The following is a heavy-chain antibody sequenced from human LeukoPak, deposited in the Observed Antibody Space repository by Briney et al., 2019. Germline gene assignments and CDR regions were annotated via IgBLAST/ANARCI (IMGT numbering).Heavy chain of an antibody. CDR3: ARDRGYSGYDYHYYGMDV. V-gene: IGHV4-34*01. CDR2: INHSGST. Sequence: PSETLSLTCAVYGWSFSGYYWSWIRQPPGKGLEWIGEINHSGSTNYNPSLKSRVTISVDTSKNQFSLKLSSVTAADTAVYYCARDRGYSGYDYHYYGMDVWGQGTTVTVSS. D-gene: IGHD5-12*01. CDR1: GWSFSGYY. J-gene: IGHJ6*02.